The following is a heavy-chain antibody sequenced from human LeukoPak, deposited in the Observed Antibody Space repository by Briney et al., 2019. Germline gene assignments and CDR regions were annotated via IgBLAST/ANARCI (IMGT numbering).Heavy chain of an antibody. CDR1: GFTFSSYW. J-gene: IGHJ5*02. CDR2: INSDGSST. D-gene: IGHD7-27*01. CDR3: ARDQLGMSWAGWSENGIDP. Sequence: PGGSLRLSCAASGFTFSSYWMHWVRQAPGKGLVWVSRINSDGSSTSYADSVKGRFTISRDNAKNTLYLQMNSLRAEDTAVYYCARDQLGMSWAGWSENGIDPWGQGTLVTVSS. V-gene: IGHV3-74*01.